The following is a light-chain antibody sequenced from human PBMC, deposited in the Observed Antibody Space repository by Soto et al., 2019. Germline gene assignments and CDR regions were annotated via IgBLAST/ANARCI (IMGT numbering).Light chain of an antibody. V-gene: IGLV1-44*01. CDR2: SNN. J-gene: IGLJ3*02. CDR1: SSNIGRDT. CDR3: AVWDDSLNGWV. Sequence: QFVLTQPPSASGTPGQRVTISCSGGSSNIGRDTVNWYQHFPGTAPKVLIYSNNQRPSGVPDRFSGSKSGTSASLAISGLQSEDEADYYCAVWDDSLNGWVFGGGTKLTVL.